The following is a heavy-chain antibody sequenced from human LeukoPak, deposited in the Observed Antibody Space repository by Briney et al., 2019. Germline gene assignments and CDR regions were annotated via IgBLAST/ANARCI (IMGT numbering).Heavy chain of an antibody. CDR3: ARVGPPEPHYYYYMDV. J-gene: IGHJ6*03. CDR2: INPSGGST. Sequence: ASVKVSCKASGYTFTSYYMHWVRQAPGQGLEWMGIINPSGGSTSYAQKFQGRVTMTRDMSTSTVYMELRSLRSDDTAVYYCARVGPPEPHYYYYMDVWGKGTTVTVSS. CDR1: GYTFTSYY. V-gene: IGHV1-46*01.